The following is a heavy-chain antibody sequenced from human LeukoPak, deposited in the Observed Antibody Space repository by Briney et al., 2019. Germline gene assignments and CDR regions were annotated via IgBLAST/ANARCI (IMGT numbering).Heavy chain of an antibody. D-gene: IGHD6-19*01. Sequence: GGSLRLSCAASGFTFNGYWMTWVRQAPGKGLEWVADIKQDGSDKYYAGSVKGRFTISRDNARNSLYLQMNSLRAEDTAVYFCARYNSAWKTDDYWGQGTLVTVSS. CDR1: GFTFNGYW. V-gene: IGHV3-7*03. J-gene: IGHJ4*02. CDR3: ARYNSAWKTDDY. CDR2: IKQDGSDK.